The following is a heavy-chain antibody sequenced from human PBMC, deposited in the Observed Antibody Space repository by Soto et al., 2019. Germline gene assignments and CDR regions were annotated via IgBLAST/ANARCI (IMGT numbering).Heavy chain of an antibody. CDR2: IYYSGST. CDR3: ARHGYSSSWYPNWFDP. Sequence: SETLSLTCTVSGGSISSYYWSWIRQPPGKGLEWIGYIYYSGSTNYNPSLKSRVTISVDTSKNQFSLKLSSVTAADTAVYYCARHGYSSSWYPNWFDPWGQGTLVTVSS. CDR1: GGSISSYY. J-gene: IGHJ5*02. D-gene: IGHD6-13*01. V-gene: IGHV4-59*08.